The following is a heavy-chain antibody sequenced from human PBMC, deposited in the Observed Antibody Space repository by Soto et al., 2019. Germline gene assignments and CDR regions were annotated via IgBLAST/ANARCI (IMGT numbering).Heavy chain of an antibody. J-gene: IGHJ5*02. Sequence: ASVKVSCKASGYTFTGYYMHWVRQAPGQGLEWMGWINPNSGGTNYAQKFQGWVTMTRDTSISTAYMELSRLGSDDTAVYYCARGGGYCSGGSCPDGNWFDPWGQGTLVTVSS. D-gene: IGHD2-15*01. CDR2: INPNSGGT. V-gene: IGHV1-2*04. CDR3: ARGGGYCSGGSCPDGNWFDP. CDR1: GYTFTGYY.